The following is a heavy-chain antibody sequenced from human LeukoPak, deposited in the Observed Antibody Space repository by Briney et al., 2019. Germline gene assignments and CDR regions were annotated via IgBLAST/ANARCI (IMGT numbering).Heavy chain of an antibody. CDR3: ARDLWWSGTDYYYYGMDV. J-gene: IGHJ6*02. CDR2: IGTYKGNT. V-gene: IGHV1-18*01. D-gene: IGHD3-16*01. CDR1: GYTFTSDG. Sequence: ASVKVSCKTSGYTFTSDGISWVRQAPGQGLEWMGWIGTYKGNTNYAQMFQGRVTMTTDTSTSTAYMEVRSLRSDDTAVYYCARDLWWSGTDYYYYGMDVWGQGTTVTVSS.